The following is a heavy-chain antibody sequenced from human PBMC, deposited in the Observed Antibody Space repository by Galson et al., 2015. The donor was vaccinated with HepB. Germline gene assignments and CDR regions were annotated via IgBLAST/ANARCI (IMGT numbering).Heavy chain of an antibody. CDR3: ARDLRVIALEIPDY. D-gene: IGHD1-7*01. Sequence: SLRLSCAASGFTFSSYAMHWVRQAPGKGLEWVAVISYDGSNKYYADSVKGRFTISRDNSKNTLYLQMNSLRAEDTAVYYCARDLRVIALEIPDYWGQGTLVTVSS. CDR1: GFTFSSYA. V-gene: IGHV3-30-3*01. CDR2: ISYDGSNK. J-gene: IGHJ4*02.